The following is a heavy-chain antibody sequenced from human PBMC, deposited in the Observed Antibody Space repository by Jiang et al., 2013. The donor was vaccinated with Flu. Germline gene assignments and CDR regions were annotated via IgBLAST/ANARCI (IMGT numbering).Heavy chain of an antibody. CDR2: ISGSGGST. Sequence: EVQLLESGGGLVQPGGSLRLSCAASGFTFSSYAMSWVRQAPGKGLEWVSAISGSGGSTYYADSVKGRFTISRDNSKNTLYLQMNSLRAEDTAVYYCAKRGSSWYSRNNWFDPWGQGTPGHRLL. CDR3: AKRGSSWYSRNNWFDP. J-gene: IGHJ5*02. CDR1: GFTFSSYA. D-gene: IGHD6-13*01. V-gene: IGHV3-23*01.